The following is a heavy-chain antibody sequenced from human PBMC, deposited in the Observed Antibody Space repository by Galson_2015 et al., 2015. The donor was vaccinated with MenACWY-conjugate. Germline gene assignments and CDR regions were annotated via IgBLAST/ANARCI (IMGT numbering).Heavy chain of an antibody. Sequence: SLRLSCAASGFTFSSYTINWVRQAPGKGLEWVSSISMSSSYLYYADSVKGRFTISRDNAKNSLYLQMNSLRAEDTAVYYCARPPSRSSWYGSGMDVWGQGTTVTVSS. J-gene: IGHJ6*02. CDR1: GFTFSSYT. CDR2: ISMSSSYL. V-gene: IGHV3-21*06. CDR3: ARPPSRSSWYGSGMDV. D-gene: IGHD6-13*01.